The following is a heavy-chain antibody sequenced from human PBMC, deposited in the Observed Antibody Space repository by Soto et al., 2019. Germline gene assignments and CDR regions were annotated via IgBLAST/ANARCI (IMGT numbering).Heavy chain of an antibody. D-gene: IGHD5-12*01. V-gene: IGHV4-30-4*01. J-gene: IGHJ6*02. CDR2: IYYSGST. CDR3: ARAIVVTIGGMDV. Sequence: SETLSLTCTVSGGSISSADYYWSWVRQPPGKGLEWIGYIYYSGSTFFNPSLKSRVTISKDTSRNQFSLRPNSVTAADTAVYYCARAIVVTIGGMDVWGQGTTVTVSS. CDR1: GGSISSADYY.